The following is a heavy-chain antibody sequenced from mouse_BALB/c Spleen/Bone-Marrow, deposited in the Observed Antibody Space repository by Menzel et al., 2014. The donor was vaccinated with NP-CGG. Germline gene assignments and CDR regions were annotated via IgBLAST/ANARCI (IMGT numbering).Heavy chain of an antibody. CDR1: GYTFTSYW. D-gene: IGHD2-14*01. Sequence: VQGVESGAELVRPGASVKVSCKASGYTFTSYWINWVKQRPGQGPEWIGNIYPSDSYTNYNQNFKDKATLTVDKSSSTAYMQLSSLTSEDTAVYYCNARDYRYEGYAMDYWGQGTSVTVSS. J-gene: IGHJ4*01. CDR3: NARDYRYEGYAMDY. V-gene: IGHV1S126*01. CDR2: IYPSDSYT.